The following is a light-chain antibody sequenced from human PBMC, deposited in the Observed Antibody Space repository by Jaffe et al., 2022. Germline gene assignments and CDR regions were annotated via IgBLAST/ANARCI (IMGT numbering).Light chain of an antibody. J-gene: IGLJ2*01. CDR1: NIRSKS. CDR2: DDK. CDR3: QVWDNDKKTLV. V-gene: IGLV3-21*02. Sequence: SYVLSQPPSVSVAPGQRATITCGGANIRSKSVHWSQQKSGRAPVLVVFDDKVRASGIPDRFSGSNTANRATLTITAVEAGDEADYYCQVWDNDKKTLVFGGGTKLTVL.